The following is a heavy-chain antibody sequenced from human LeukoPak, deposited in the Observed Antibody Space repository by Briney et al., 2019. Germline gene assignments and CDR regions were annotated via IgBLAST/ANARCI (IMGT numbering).Heavy chain of an antibody. CDR2: IYPGDSDT. D-gene: IGHD6-19*01. CDR1: GYSFTSYW. V-gene: IGHV5-51*01. Sequence: GESLKISCNGSGYSFTSYWIGWVRQMPGKGLEWMGIIYPGDSDTRYSPSFQGQVTISADKSISTAYLQWSSLKASDTAMYYCARRSWHSSGWTYFDYWGQGTLVTVSS. CDR3: ARRSWHSSGWTYFDY. J-gene: IGHJ4*02.